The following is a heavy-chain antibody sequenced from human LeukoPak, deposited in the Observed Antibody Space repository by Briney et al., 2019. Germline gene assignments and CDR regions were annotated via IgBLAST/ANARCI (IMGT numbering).Heavy chain of an antibody. CDR3: ARADGYYYGMDV. CDR2: IYYSGST. CDR1: GGSISSYY. V-gene: IGHV4-59*01. D-gene: IGHD5-24*01. J-gene: IGHJ6*02. Sequence: SETLSLTCTVSGGSISSYYWSWIRQPPGKGLEWIGFIYYSGSTNYNPSLKSRVTISVDTSKNQFSLKVSSVTATDTAVYYCARADGYYYGMDVWGQGTTVTVSS.